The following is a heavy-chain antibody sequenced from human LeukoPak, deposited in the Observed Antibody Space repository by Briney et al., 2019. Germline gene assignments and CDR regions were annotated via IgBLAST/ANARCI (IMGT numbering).Heavy chain of an antibody. CDR3: ARHQTGGHSYMDV. D-gene: IGHD7-27*01. Sequence: SETLSLTCTVSGGSITSGGYYWSWIRQPPGKGLEWIGYIYRSGNTYYNPSLKSRVTISVDRSKNQFSLRLSSVTAADTAVYYCARHQTGGHSYMDVWGKGTTVTVSS. J-gene: IGHJ6*03. CDR1: GGSITSGGYY. CDR2: IYRSGNT. V-gene: IGHV4-30-2*01.